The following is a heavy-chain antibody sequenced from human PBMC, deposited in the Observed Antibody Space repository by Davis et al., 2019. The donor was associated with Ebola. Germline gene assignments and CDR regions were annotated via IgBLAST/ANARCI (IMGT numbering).Heavy chain of an antibody. J-gene: IGHJ4*02. CDR2: LVGSGYFT. V-gene: IGHV3-23*01. CDR1: GFTFSSYW. CDR3: AKNGDFMTTTTYFDF. Sequence: GESLKISCAASGFTFSSYWMSWVRQAPGKGLEWVSGLVGSGYFTHYAGSVKGRFTVSRDNSKNTVYLQMNDMRAEVTAIYYCAKNGDFMTTTTYFDFWGQGILVTVSS. D-gene: IGHD3-10*01.